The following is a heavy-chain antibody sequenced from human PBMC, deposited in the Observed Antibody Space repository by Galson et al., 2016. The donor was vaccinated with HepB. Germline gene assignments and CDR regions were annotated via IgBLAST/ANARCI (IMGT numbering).Heavy chain of an antibody. Sequence: SLRLSCAASGFSFSSYGMHWVRQAPGKGLEWVAVISYDIVNKFYADPVKGRFTIARDNSKSTLYMEMDSLRAEDTAVYYCARGKPYCSSIMCGMDVWGQGTTVTVSS. CDR2: ISYDIVNK. CDR1: GFSFSSYG. V-gene: IGHV3-30-3*01. D-gene: IGHD2-2*01. J-gene: IGHJ6*02. CDR3: ARGKPYCSSIMCGMDV.